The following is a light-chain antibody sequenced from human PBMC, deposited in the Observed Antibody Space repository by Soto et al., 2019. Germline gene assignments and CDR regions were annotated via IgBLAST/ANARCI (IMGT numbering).Light chain of an antibody. CDR2: AAS. CDR3: FPRT. CDR1: QTVTPS. Sequence: IQRSPPASSLSAHVEDRVIITCRASQTVTPSSDWYQQSPGKAPKLLIYAASAWQSGGPSRFSSSGSGTEFPLTIDDAATSCSQHSYRFPRTCSRGTQV. J-gene: IGKJ1*01. V-gene: IGKV1-39*01.